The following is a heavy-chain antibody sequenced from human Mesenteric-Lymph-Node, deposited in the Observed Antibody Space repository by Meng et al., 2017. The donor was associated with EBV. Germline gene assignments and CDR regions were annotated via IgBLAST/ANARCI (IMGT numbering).Heavy chain of an antibody. CDR3: ARGGAARPIDY. J-gene: IGHJ4*02. CDR1: GYTFTSYA. D-gene: IGHD6-6*01. Sequence: QVQLVQSGGEVKKPGASLKVSCKTSGYTFTSYAISWVRQAPGQGLEWMGWISVYNGVTNYAPNLQGRVTVTTDTSTTTAYMELTGLTSADTAVYYCARGGAARPIDYWGQGTLVTVSS. V-gene: IGHV1-18*01. CDR2: ISVYNGVT.